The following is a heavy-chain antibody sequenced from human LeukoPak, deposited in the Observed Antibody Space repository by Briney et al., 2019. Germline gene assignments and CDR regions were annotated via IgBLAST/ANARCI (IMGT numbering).Heavy chain of an antibody. CDR1: TYTFTRYG. D-gene: IGHD5-12*01. V-gene: IGHV1-18*01. J-gene: IGHJ4*02. Sequence: ASVKVSCKASTYTFTRYGISWVRQAPGQGLEWMGWISGYNGNTNYQQKFLGRVSMTADTATSTAYMELRSLTSDDTAMYYCARSGRGTYYYFDLWGQGTLVTVSS. CDR2: ISGYNGNT. CDR3: ARSGRGTYYYFDL.